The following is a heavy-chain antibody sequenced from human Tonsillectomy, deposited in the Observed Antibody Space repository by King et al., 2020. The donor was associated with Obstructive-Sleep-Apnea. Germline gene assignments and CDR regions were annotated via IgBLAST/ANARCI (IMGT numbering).Heavy chain of an antibody. V-gene: IGHV3-30*04. D-gene: IGHD4-17*01. Sequence: QLVQSGGGVVQPGRSLRLSCAASGFTFSTYAMHWVRQAPGKGLEWVAVISYDGSNKYYADSVKGRFTISRDNSKNTLYLQMNSLRAEDTAVYYCARDRGDYGDRRDAFDIWGQGTMVTVSS. CDR2: ISYDGSNK. CDR1: GFTFSTYA. CDR3: ARDRGDYGDRRDAFDI. J-gene: IGHJ3*02.